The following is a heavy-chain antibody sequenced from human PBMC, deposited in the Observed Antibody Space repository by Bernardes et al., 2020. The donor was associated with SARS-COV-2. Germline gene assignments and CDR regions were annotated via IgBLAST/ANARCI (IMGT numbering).Heavy chain of an antibody. CDR1: GFTFRNYG. Sequence: SLRLSCAASGFTFRNYGMAWVRQAPVKGPEWVSFISFDGGKYYADTVKGRFTISRDNSKNTQRITALLLNPSMRADDTAVYYGATPYYGSGTGPPRDCDHGMDVWGQGTTVHFSS. V-gene: IGHV3-30*03. D-gene: IGHD3-10*01. J-gene: IGHJ6*02. CDR3: ATPYYGSGTGPPRDCDHGMDV. CDR2: ISFDGGK.